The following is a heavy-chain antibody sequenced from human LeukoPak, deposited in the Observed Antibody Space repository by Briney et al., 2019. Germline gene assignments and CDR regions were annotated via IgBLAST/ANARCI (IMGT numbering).Heavy chain of an antibody. CDR2: IYSGGST. CDR1: GFTVSSNC. J-gene: IGHJ4*02. V-gene: IGHV3-66*02. CDR3: ARDSIGAFDY. Sequence: GGSLRLSCAASGFTVSSNCMSWVRQAPGKGLEWVSVIYSGGSTYYADSVKGRFTISRDNSKNTPYLQMNSLRAEDTAVYYCARDSIGAFDYWGQGTLVTVSS. D-gene: IGHD3-16*01.